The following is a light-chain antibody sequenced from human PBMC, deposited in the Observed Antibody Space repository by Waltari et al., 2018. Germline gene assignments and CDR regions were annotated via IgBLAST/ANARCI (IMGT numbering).Light chain of an antibody. CDR2: EAY. V-gene: IGLV2-23*01. CDR3: CTYAGSSTWV. CDR1: GSDVGISNV. Sequence: QSALAQPASVSGSPGQSVTISCTGAGSDVGISNVFSWYQQPPGKAPKLMIYEAYKRPSGVSNRFSGSKSGNTASLTISGLQTDDEAEYYCCTYAGSSTWVFGGGTKLTVL. J-gene: IGLJ3*02.